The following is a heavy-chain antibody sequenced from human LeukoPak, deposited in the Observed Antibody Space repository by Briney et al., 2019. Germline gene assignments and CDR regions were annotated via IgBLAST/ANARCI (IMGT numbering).Heavy chain of an antibody. CDR3: AKDWSYGYYYYYMDV. CDR1: GFTFSSYG. V-gene: IGHV3-30*02. D-gene: IGHD1-26*01. Sequence: PGGSLRLSCAASGFTFSSYGMHWVRQAPGKGLEWVAFIRYDGSNKYYADSVKGRFTISRDNSKNTLYLQMNSLRAEDTAVYYCAKDWSYGYYYYYMDVWGKGTTVTISS. J-gene: IGHJ6*03. CDR2: IRYDGSNK.